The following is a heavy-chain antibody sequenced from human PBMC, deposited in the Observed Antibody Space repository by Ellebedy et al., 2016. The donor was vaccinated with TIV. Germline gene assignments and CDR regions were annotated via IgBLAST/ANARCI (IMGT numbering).Heavy chain of an antibody. Sequence: AASVKVSCKASGYTFTGYYMHWVRQAPGQGLAWMGWINPNSGGTHYAQQFQGWVTMTRDTSISTAYMELGRLKSDDTAVYYCVRSVGASMALDYWGPGTLVTVSS. J-gene: IGHJ4*02. D-gene: IGHD1-26*01. CDR3: VRSVGASMALDY. V-gene: IGHV1-2*04. CDR2: INPNSGGT. CDR1: GYTFTGYY.